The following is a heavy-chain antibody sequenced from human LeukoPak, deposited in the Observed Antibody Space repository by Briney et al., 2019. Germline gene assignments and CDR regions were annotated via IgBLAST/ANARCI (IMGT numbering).Heavy chain of an antibody. J-gene: IGHJ4*02. D-gene: IGHD3-22*01. CDR2: INEDGSTT. V-gene: IGHV3-74*01. CDR3: AREGYDSSGYYFDY. CDR1: GFTFSSNW. Sequence: GGSLRLSCAASGFTFSSNWMHWVRQAPGKGLVWVSRINEDGSTTNYADSVKGRFTISRDNSKNTLYLQMNSLRAEDTAVYYCAREGYDSSGYYFDYWGQGTLVTVSS.